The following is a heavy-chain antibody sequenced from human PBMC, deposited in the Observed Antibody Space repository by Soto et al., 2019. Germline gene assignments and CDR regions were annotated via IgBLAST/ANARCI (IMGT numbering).Heavy chain of an antibody. D-gene: IGHD3-22*01. CDR3: AKMEYYYDSSGLSNFDY. Sequence: PGGSLRLSCAASGFTFSSYAMSWVRQAPGKGLEWVSAISGSGGSTYYADSVKGRFTISRDNSKNTLYLQMNSLRAEDTAVYYCAKMEYYYDSSGLSNFDYWGQGTLVTVSS. V-gene: IGHV3-23*01. CDR2: ISGSGGST. CDR1: GFTFSSYA. J-gene: IGHJ4*02.